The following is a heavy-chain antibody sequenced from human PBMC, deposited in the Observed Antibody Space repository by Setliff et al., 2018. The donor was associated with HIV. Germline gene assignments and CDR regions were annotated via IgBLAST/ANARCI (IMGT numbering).Heavy chain of an antibody. Sequence: SETLSLTCAVSGGSISSNWWSWVRQSPGKGLEWIGEIYHNGSTHYNPSLQSRVTISVDKAKSQFSLKLNSMTAADTAVYYCATTVVLTPYDSYYYYMDVWGRGTTVTVSS. V-gene: IGHV4-4*02. J-gene: IGHJ6*03. CDR2: IYHNGST. D-gene: IGHD2-15*01. CDR1: GGSISSNW. CDR3: ATTVVLTPYDSYYYYMDV.